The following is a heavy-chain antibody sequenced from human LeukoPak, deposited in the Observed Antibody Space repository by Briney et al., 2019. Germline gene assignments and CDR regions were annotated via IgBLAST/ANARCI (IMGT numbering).Heavy chain of an antibody. D-gene: IGHD2-21*01. CDR1: GFTFSSYW. CDR3: AKGIVVVADGIDV. CDR2: IKQDGSEK. V-gene: IGHV3-7*03. Sequence: GGSLRLSCAASGFTFSSYWMSWVRQAPGKGLEWVANIKQDGSEKYYVDSVKGRSTISRDNAKNSLYLQMNSLRAEDTALYYCAKGIVVVADGIDVWGQGTTVTVSS. J-gene: IGHJ6*02.